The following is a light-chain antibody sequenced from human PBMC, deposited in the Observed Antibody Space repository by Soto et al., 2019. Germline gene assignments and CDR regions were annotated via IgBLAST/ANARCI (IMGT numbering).Light chain of an antibody. Sequence: QSVLPQPPSASGTPGQRGTISCSGSSSNIGSNTVSWYQQLPGTAPKLLIYSNNQRPSGVPDRFSGSKSGTSASLAISGLQSEDEADYYCAAWDDSLNGRVFGGGTKLTVL. CDR2: SNN. V-gene: IGLV1-44*01. CDR1: SSNIGSNT. J-gene: IGLJ2*01. CDR3: AAWDDSLNGRV.